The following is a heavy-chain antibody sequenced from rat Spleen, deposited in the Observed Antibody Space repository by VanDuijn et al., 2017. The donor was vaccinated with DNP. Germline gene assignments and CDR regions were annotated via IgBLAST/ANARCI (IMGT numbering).Heavy chain of an antibody. D-gene: IGHD3-1*01. J-gene: IGHJ2*01. CDR1: GYSITSNY. CDR3: ARSHGGGAFDY. CDR2: ISYSGGT. Sequence: EVQLQESGSGLVKPSQSLSLTCSVTGYSITSNYWGWIRKFPGNKMEYIGHISYSGGTNYNPSLRSRISITRDTSKNHFFLHLNSVTTEDTATYYCARSHGGGAFDYWGQGVMVTVSS. V-gene: IGHV3-1*01.